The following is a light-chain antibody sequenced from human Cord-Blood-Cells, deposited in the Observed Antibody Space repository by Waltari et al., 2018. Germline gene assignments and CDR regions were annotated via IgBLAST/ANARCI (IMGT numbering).Light chain of an antibody. Sequence: QSALTHPASVSGSPGQSSPISCTGTSSDVGGYNHVPWYQQHPGKAPKLMIYEVSNRPSGVSNRFSGSKSGNTASLTISGLQAEDEADYYCSSYTSSSTLDVFGTGTKVTVL. CDR2: EVS. CDR1: SSDVGGYNH. V-gene: IGLV2-14*01. J-gene: IGLJ1*01. CDR3: SSYTSSSTLDV.